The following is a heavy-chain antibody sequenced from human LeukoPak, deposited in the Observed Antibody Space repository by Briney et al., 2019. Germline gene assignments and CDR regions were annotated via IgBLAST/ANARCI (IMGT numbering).Heavy chain of an antibody. J-gene: IGHJ6*03. D-gene: IGHD1-26*01. Sequence: SETLSLTCAVSGYSISSAYYWGWIRQPPGKGLEWVGNIYHSGSTNYNPSLKSRVTILVDTSKNQFSLKLSSVTAADTAVYYCARDSLGATYYYYYYMDVWGKGTTVTVSS. V-gene: IGHV4-38-2*02. CDR1: GYSISSAYY. CDR3: ARDSLGATYYYYYYMDV. CDR2: IYHSGST.